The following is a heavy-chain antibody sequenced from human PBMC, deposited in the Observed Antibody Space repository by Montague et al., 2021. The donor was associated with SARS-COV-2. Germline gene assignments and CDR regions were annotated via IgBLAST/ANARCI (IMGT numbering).Heavy chain of an antibody. D-gene: IGHD6-19*01. J-gene: IGHJ4*02. CDR3: AQTLMQWLTPLAFDY. Sequence: PALVKPTQTLTLTCTFSGFSLSTSGVRVGWIRQPPGKALEWLALIYWDDDKRYSPSLKSRLTITKDTSKNQVVLTMTNMDPVDTATYYCAQTLMQWLTPLAFDYWGQGTLVTVSS. CDR1: GFSLSTSGVR. V-gene: IGHV2-5*02. CDR2: IYWDDDK.